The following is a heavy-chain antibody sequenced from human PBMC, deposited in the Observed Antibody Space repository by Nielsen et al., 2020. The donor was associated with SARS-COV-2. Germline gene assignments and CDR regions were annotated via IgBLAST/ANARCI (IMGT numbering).Heavy chain of an antibody. CDR2: IRSKTNNYET. D-gene: IGHD2-21*01. J-gene: IGHJ6*02. Sequence: GESLKISCAASGFTFGDDIIHWVRQASGKGLEWVGRIRSKTNNYETSYAASVKGRFTISRDESKNMAYLQMSRLKTDDTAVYYCKHYYDMDVWGQGTTVTVSS. CDR1: GFTFGDDI. CDR3: KHYYDMDV. V-gene: IGHV3-73*01.